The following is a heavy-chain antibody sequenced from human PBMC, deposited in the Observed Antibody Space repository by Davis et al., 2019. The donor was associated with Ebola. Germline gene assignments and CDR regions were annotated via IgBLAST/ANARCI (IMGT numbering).Heavy chain of an antibody. CDR1: GFTVSSNY. Sequence: GGSLRLSCAASGFTVSSNYMSWVRQAPGKGLEWVSVIYSGGSTYYADSVKGRFTISRDNSKNTLYLQMNSLRAEDTAVYYCARVYGSGSYNWFDPWGQGTLVTVSS. J-gene: IGHJ5*02. CDR2: IYSGGST. D-gene: IGHD3-10*01. CDR3: ARVYGSGSYNWFDP. V-gene: IGHV3-66*01.